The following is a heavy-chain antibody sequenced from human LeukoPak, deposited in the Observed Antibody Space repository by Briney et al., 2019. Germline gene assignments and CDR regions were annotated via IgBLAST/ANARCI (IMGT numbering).Heavy chain of an antibody. CDR3: ARGGVSKAKVGYSSGWYLSEAGYYYYYMDV. V-gene: IGHV4-34*01. D-gene: IGHD6-19*01. CDR2: INHSGST. Sequence: SETLSLTCAVYGGSFSGYYWSWIRQPPGKGLKWVGEINHSGSTNYNPSLKSRVTISVDTSKNQFSLKLSSVTAADTAVYYCARGGVSKAKVGYSSGWYLSEAGYYYYYMDVWGKGTTVTVSS. J-gene: IGHJ6*03. CDR1: GGSFSGYY.